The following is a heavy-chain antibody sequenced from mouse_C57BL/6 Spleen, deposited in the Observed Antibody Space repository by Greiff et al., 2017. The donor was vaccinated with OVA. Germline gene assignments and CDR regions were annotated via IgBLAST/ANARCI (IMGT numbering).Heavy chain of an antibody. V-gene: IGHV10-1*01. CDR1: GFSFNTYA. CDR2: IRSKSNNYAT. D-gene: IGHD1-1*01. J-gene: IGHJ4*01. Sequence: EVQRVESGGGLVQPKGSLKLSCAASGFSFNTYAMNWVRQAPGKGLEWVARIRSKSNNYATYYADSVKDRFTISRDDSESMLYLQMNNLKTEDTAMYYCVRLGSSYDYAMDYWGQGTSVTVSS. CDR3: VRLGSSYDYAMDY.